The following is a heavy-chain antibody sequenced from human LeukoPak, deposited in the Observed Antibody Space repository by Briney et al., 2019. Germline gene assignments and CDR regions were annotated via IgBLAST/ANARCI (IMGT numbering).Heavy chain of an antibody. Sequence: GGSLRLSCAASGFIFNICGMNWVRQAPGKGLEWISYISTSGTTMYYTDSVKGRFTISRDNAKNSLYLQMNNLRAEDTAVYYCARAGFCSSTSCYGNDYWGQGTLVTVSS. CDR3: ARAGFCSSTSCYGNDY. CDR1: GFIFNICG. V-gene: IGHV3-48*01. D-gene: IGHD2-2*01. J-gene: IGHJ4*02. CDR2: ISTSGTTM.